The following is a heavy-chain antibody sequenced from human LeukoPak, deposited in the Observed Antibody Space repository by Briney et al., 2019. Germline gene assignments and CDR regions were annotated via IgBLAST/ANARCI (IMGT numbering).Heavy chain of an antibody. CDR1: GLTVSSSY. V-gene: IGHV3-11*04. CDR2: ISSSGSTI. Sequence: GGSLRLSCAASGLTVSSSYMSWVRQAPGKGLEWVSYISSSGSTIYYADSVKGRFTISRDNAKNSLYLQMNSLRAEDTAVYYCARAQSWYYDFWSGRYDAFDIWGQGTMVTVSS. D-gene: IGHD3-3*01. J-gene: IGHJ3*02. CDR3: ARAQSWYYDFWSGRYDAFDI.